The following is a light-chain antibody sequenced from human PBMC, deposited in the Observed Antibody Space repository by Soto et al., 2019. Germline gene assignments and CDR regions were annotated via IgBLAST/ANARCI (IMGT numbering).Light chain of an antibody. J-gene: IGKJ5*01. CDR3: MQGTHWPIT. CDR1: QSLVHSDGIAY. CDR2: KVS. V-gene: IGKV2-30*02. Sequence: DVVLTQSPLSLPVTLGQPASISCRSNQSLVHSDGIAYFSWFQQRPGRSPRRLIYKVSSRDSGVPARFSGSGLGTDFALKISRVEAEDVGVYYCMQGTHWPITFGQGTRLE.